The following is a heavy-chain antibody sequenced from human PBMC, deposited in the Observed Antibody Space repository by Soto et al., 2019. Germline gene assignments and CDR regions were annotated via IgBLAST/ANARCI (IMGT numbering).Heavy chain of an antibody. CDR1: GFTFSSYG. CDR2: ISYDGSNK. Sequence: PGGSLRLSCAASGFTFSSYGMHWVRQAPGKGLEWVAVISYDGSNKYYADSVKGRFTISRDNSKNTLYLQMNSLRAEDTAVYYCAKTKMTTVTTFDYWGQGT. D-gene: IGHD4-17*01. J-gene: IGHJ4*02. V-gene: IGHV3-30*18. CDR3: AKTKMTTVTTFDY.